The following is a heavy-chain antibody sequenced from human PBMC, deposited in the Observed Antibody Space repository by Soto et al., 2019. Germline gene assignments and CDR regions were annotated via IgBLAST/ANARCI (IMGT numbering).Heavy chain of an antibody. Sequence: GGSLRLSCAASGFTFSSYAMNWVRQAPGKGLKWVSVITGSGDSTYYADSVKGRFTISRDNSKNTLYVQMNSLRAEDTAVYYCAKAISGYNAPLDHWGQGTRVTVSS. CDR2: ITGSGDST. CDR3: AKAISGYNAPLDH. D-gene: IGHD1-20*01. CDR1: GFTFSSYA. J-gene: IGHJ4*02. V-gene: IGHV3-23*01.